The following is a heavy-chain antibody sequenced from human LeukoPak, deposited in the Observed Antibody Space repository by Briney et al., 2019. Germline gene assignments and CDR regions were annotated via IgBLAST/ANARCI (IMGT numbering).Heavy chain of an antibody. Sequence: GSLRLSCAASGFLFSSYTMNWVRQAPGKGVEWVSYISNSGSALNYADSVKGRFTISRDNAKNSLYLQMNSLRAEDTAVYYCARPAPGTYSTFDYWGPGTLVTVSS. D-gene: IGHD6-13*01. CDR1: GFLFSSYT. CDR2: ISNSGSAL. J-gene: IGHJ4*02. V-gene: IGHV3-48*01. CDR3: ARPAPGTYSTFDY.